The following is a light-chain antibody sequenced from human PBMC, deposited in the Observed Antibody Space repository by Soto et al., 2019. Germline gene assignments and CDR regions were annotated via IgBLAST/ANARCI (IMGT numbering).Light chain of an antibody. Sequence: QSALTQPASVSGSPGRSITISCTGTSSDVGGYNYVSWYQQHPGKAPKLMIYEVSNRPSGVSNRFSGSKSGNTASLTISGLQAEDEADYYCSSYTSSTGYVFGTGTKVTVL. V-gene: IGLV2-14*01. CDR1: SSDVGGYNY. CDR2: EVS. J-gene: IGLJ1*01. CDR3: SSYTSSTGYV.